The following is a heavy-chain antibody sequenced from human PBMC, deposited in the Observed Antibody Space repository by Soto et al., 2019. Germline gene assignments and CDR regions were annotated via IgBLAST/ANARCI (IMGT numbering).Heavy chain of an antibody. CDR3: ARGPLRLGELSLYDNWFDP. CDR1: GYTFTSYA. CDR2: INAGNGNT. Sequence: ASVKVSCKASGYTFTSYAMHWVRQAPGQRLEWMGWINAGNGNTKYSQKFQGRVTITRDTSASTAYMELSSLRSEDTAVYYCARGPLRLGELSLYDNWFDPWGQGTLVTVSS. D-gene: IGHD3-16*02. V-gene: IGHV1-3*01. J-gene: IGHJ5*02.